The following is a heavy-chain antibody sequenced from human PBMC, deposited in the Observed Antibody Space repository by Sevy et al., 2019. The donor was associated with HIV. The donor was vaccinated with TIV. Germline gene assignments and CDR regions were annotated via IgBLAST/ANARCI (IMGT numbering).Heavy chain of an antibody. CDR3: ARVQGYCTSGVCYGDYEYGMYV. V-gene: IGHV5-51*01. J-gene: IGHJ6*02. Sequence: GESLKISCKASGYSFTRNWIAWVRQMPGKGLELIGVIYTTDSDTKYSPSFEGQVTISADKSIRTAYLKWSRLQASDTAMHYCARVQGYCTSGVCYGDYEYGMYVWGQGTSVTVSS. D-gene: IGHD2-8*01. CDR2: IYTTDSDT. CDR1: GYSFTRNW.